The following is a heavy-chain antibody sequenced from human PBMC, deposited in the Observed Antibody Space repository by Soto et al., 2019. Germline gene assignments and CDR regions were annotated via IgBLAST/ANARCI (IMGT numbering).Heavy chain of an antibody. Sequence: PSETLSLTCAVSGGSISSGGYSWSWIGQPPGKGLEWIGYIYHSGSTYYNPSLKSRVTISVDRSKNQFSLKLSSVTAADTAVYYCARYKSNYYYGMDVWGQGTTVTVSS. CDR1: GGSISSGGYS. CDR2: IYHSGST. V-gene: IGHV4-30-2*01. J-gene: IGHJ6*02. CDR3: ARYKSNYYYGMDV. D-gene: IGHD1-20*01.